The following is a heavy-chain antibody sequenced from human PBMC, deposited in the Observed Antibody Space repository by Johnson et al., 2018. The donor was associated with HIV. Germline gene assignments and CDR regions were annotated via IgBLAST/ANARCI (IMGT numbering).Heavy chain of an antibody. Sequence: QVQLVESGGGVVQPGKSLRLSCAASGFTFSSYAIHWVRQAPGKGLEWVAIIAYDGSKKYYADSVKGRFTISRDNSKNTLYLQMNSLRAEDTAVYYCARGSIAAHDAFDIWGQGTMVTVSS. D-gene: IGHD6-6*01. CDR3: ARGSIAAHDAFDI. CDR2: IAYDGSKK. V-gene: IGHV3-30*03. J-gene: IGHJ3*02. CDR1: GFTFSSYA.